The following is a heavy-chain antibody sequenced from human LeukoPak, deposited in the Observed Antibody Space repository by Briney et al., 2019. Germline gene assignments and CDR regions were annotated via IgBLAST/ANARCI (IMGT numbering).Heavy chain of an antibody. V-gene: IGHV4-59*01. CDR1: GDSISSYF. D-gene: IGHD2-15*01. CDR2: FHDSGSA. CDR3: ARDSHSVDTATPRGFDP. Sequence: SETLSLTCTVSGDSISSYFWSWLRQPPGKGLEWIGYFHDSGSANYNPSLKSRITMSVDTSKNQFSLKLRSVAAADTAVYYCARDSHSVDTATPRGFDPWGQGTLVTVSS. J-gene: IGHJ5*02.